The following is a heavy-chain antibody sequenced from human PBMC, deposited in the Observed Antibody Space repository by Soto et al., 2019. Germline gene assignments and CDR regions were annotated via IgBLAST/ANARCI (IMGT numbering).Heavy chain of an antibody. CDR2: MYYTGST. CDR3: ARVYGGNSYGYYFDY. V-gene: IGHV4-31*03. J-gene: IGHJ4*02. CDR1: GASTSSTGYH. D-gene: IGHD5-18*01. Sequence: QVQLQESGPGLVKPSQTLSLTCTVSGASTSSTGYHWSWIRQHPGKGLEWIGYMYYTGSTYYNPSLKSRVTISVDTSKNQFSLRLNSVTAADTAFYHCARVYGGNSYGYYFDYWGRGTLITVSS.